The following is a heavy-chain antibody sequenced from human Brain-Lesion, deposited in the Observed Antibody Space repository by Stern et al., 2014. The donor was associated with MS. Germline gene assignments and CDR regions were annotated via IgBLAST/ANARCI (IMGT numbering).Heavy chain of an antibody. D-gene: IGHD3-22*01. CDR2: INPKSGGT. CDR3: ATYYYDSTGYNDF. Sequence: QLVQSGAEVKKPWASVKVSCKASGYTFTGYYMHWVRQAPGQGLERVGWINPKSGGTNYAQKFQGWVTMTRDTSINTAYMELSRLRSDDTAVYYCATYYYDSTGYNDFWGQGTLVTVSS. CDR1: GYTFTGYY. J-gene: IGHJ4*02. V-gene: IGHV1-2*04.